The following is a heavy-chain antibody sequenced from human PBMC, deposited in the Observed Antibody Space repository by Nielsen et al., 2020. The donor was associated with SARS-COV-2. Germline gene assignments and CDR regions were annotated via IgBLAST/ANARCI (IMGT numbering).Heavy chain of an antibody. Sequence: ASVKVSCKVSGYTLTELSMHWVRQAPGKGLEWMGGFDPEDGETIYAQKFQGRVTMTEDTSTGTAYMELSSLRSEDTAVYYCATYSAYYGSGSYGNQFDPWGQGTLVTVSS. D-gene: IGHD3-10*01. CDR3: ATYSAYYGSGSYGNQFDP. CDR1: GYTLTELS. CDR2: FDPEDGET. J-gene: IGHJ5*02. V-gene: IGHV1-24*01.